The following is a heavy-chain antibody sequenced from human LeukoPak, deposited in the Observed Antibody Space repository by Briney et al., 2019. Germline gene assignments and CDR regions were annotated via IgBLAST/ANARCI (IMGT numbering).Heavy chain of an antibody. CDR3: ARESGSYLWRSWLNP. D-gene: IGHD3-16*01. V-gene: IGHV4-59*01. Sequence: SSETPSLTCTVSGGSINSYYWTWIRQPPGKGLEWIGNIYNSGNTNYNPSLKSRVTISVDTSKNQFSLKLNSVTAADTAVYYCARESGSYLWRSWLNPWGQGTLVTVSS. J-gene: IGHJ5*02. CDR2: IYNSGNT. CDR1: GGSINSYY.